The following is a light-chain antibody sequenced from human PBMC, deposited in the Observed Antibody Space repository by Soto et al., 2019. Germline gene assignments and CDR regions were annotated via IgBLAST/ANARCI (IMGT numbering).Light chain of an antibody. Sequence: DIVMTQSPHSLAVSLGERATINCKSSQSVLYSSNNKNYLAWYQQKSGQPPKLLISWASSRESGVPDRFSGSGSGTDFTLTISRLQAEDVAVYYCQQHYRTPYTFGQGTKLEIK. CDR2: WAS. CDR1: QSVLYSSNNKNY. V-gene: IGKV4-1*01. J-gene: IGKJ2*01. CDR3: QQHYRTPYT.